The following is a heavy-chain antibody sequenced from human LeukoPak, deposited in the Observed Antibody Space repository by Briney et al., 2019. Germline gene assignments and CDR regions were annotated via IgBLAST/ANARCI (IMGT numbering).Heavy chain of an antibody. CDR2: IIPIFGTA. V-gene: IGHV1-69*01. CDR3: ARMLTGRRAFDI. CDR1: GGTFSSYA. Sequence: SVKVSCKASGGTFSSYAISWVRQAPGQGLEWMGGIIPIFGTANYAQKFQGRVTITADESTSTAYMELSSLRSEDTAVYYCARMLTGRRAFDIWGQGTMVTVSS. J-gene: IGHJ3*02. D-gene: IGHD7-27*01.